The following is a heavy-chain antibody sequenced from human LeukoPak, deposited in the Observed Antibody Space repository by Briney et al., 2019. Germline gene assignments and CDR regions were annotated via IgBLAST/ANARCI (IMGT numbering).Heavy chain of an antibody. CDR1: GFTFSTYT. V-gene: IGHV3-21*01. D-gene: IGHD5-18*01. CDR3: ARSGDSYGYDY. CDR2: ISSSSSYI. Sequence: GGSLRLSCAASGFTFSTYTMNWVRQAPGKGLEWVSSISSSSSYIHYADSVKGRFTISRDNAKNSLYLQMNSLRAEDTAVYYCARSGDSYGYDYWGQGTLVTVSS. J-gene: IGHJ4*02.